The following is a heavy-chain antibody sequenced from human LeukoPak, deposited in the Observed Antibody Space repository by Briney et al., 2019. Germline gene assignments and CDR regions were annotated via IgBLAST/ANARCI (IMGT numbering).Heavy chain of an antibody. CDR1: GFIFSSYG. Sequence: GRSLRLSCAASGFIFSSYGMHWVRQDPGKGLEWVAVISYDGGNISYTDSVKGRFTISRDNSKNTLYLQMNSLRAEDTAVYYCAKRGYCRGGTCFSHDAFDIWGQGTMVTVSS. CDR2: ISYDGGNI. J-gene: IGHJ3*02. V-gene: IGHV3-30*18. D-gene: IGHD2-15*01. CDR3: AKRGYCRGGTCFSHDAFDI.